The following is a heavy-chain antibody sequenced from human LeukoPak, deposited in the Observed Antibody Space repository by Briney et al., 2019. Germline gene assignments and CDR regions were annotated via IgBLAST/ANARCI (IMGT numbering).Heavy chain of an antibody. CDR1: GGTFSSYA. V-gene: IGHV1-69*04. J-gene: IGHJ6*02. CDR3: ARIHYDFWSGSFFYGMDV. Sequence: GASVKVSCKASGGTFSSYAISWVRQAPGQGLEWMGRIIPILGIANYAQKFQGRVTITADKSTSAAYMELSSLRSEDTAVYYCARIHYDFWSGSFFYGMDVWGQGTTVTVSS. CDR2: IIPILGIA. D-gene: IGHD3-3*01.